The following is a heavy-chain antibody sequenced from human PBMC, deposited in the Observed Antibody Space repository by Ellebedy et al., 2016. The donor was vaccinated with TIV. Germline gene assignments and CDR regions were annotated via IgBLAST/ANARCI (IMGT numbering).Heavy chain of an antibody. D-gene: IGHD1-26*01. J-gene: IGHJ4*02. CDR3: ARTAAYSGMEVRDFDY. CDR1: GFSLSTSGMC. V-gene: IGHV2-70*11. Sequence: SGPTLVXPTQTLTLTCTVSGFSLSTSGMCVSWIRQPLGKALEWLARIDWVDDKYYGTSLKTRLTISKDTSKNQVVLTMTNMDPVDTATYYCARTAAYSGMEVRDFDYWGQGTLVTVSS. CDR2: IDWVDDK.